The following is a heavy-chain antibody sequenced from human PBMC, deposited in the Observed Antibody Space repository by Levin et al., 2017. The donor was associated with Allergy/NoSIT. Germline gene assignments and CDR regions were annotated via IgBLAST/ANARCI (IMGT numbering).Heavy chain of an antibody. V-gene: IGHV3-23*01. Sequence: QRGESLKISCAASGFTFSSYAISWVRQTPGKGLEWVSGISGSGGSTYYADSVKGRFTISRDNSKNTLYLQMNSLRAEDTAVYYCAKEPNTGSSFDYWGQGTLVTVSS. CDR2: ISGSGGST. J-gene: IGHJ4*02. D-gene: IGHD2-8*02. CDR1: GFTFSSYA. CDR3: AKEPNTGSSFDY.